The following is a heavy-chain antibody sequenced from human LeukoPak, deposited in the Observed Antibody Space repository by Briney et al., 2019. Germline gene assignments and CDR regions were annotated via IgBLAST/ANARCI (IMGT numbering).Heavy chain of an antibody. Sequence: SQTLSLTCAISGDSVSSSSVAWNWIRQSPSRGLEWLGRTYYRSKWYNDYAVSVKSRITINPDTSKNQFSLQLNSVTPEDTAVYFCARDRYSSIRHYFDYWGLGTLVTVSS. CDR2: TYYRSKWYN. V-gene: IGHV6-1*01. CDR1: GDSVSSSSVA. J-gene: IGHJ4*02. D-gene: IGHD6-13*01. CDR3: ARDRYSSIRHYFDY.